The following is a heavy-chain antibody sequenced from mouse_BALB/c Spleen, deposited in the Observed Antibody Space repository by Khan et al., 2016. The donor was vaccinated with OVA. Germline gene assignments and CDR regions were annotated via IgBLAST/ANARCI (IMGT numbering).Heavy chain of an antibody. V-gene: IGHV9-3-1*01. D-gene: IGHD2-1*01. J-gene: IGHJ1*01. CDR2: INTYTGEP. Sequence: QCQLVQSGPELKKPGETVKISCKASGYTFTNYGMNWVKQAPGKALKWMGWINTYTGEPTYADDFKGRFAFSLETSASTAYLQINNLKNEDTATYFCARVGNYWYFDVWGAGITVTVSS. CDR3: ARVGNYWYFDV. CDR1: GYTFTNYG.